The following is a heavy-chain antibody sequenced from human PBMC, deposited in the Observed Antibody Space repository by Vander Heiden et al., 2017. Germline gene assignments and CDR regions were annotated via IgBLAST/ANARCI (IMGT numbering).Heavy chain of an antibody. CDR2: ISYDGSNK. CDR3: ARDPRVDILTGFFDY. V-gene: IGHV3-30-3*01. J-gene: IGHJ4*02. Sequence: QAQLVESGGGVVRPGRSLRLSCAASGFTFSSYAMHWVRQAPGKGLEWVAVISYDGSNKYYADSVKGRFTISRDNSKNTLYLQMNSLRAEDTAVYYCARDPRVDILTGFFDYWGQGTLVTVSS. D-gene: IGHD3-9*01. CDR1: GFTFSSYA.